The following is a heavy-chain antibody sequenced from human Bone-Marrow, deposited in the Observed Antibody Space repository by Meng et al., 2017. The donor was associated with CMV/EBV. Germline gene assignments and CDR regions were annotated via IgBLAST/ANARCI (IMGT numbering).Heavy chain of an antibody. J-gene: IGHJ6*02. V-gene: IGHV4-59*01. CDR3: ARFDMDVEGYYGMDV. D-gene: IGHD6-13*01. Sequence: SETLSLTCTVSGGSISCYYWNWLRQPPGKGLEWIGYISYSGDTNYNPSLKSRVTISVDTSKNKFSLKLSSVTAADTAFYYCARFDMDVEGYYGMDVWGQGTMVTVSS. CDR2: ISYSGDT. CDR1: GGSISCYY.